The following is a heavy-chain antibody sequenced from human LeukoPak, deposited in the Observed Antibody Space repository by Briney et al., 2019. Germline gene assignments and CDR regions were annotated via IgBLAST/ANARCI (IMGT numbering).Heavy chain of an antibody. V-gene: IGHV3-48*03. D-gene: IGHD3-10*01. CDR3: AKDRAWFGEYY. Sequence: GGSLRLSCAASGFTFSSYEMNWVRQAPGKGLEWVSYISSSGSTIYYADSVKGRFTISRDNSKNTLYLQMNSLRAEDTAVYYCAKDRAWFGEYYWGQGTLVTVSS. J-gene: IGHJ4*02. CDR1: GFTFSSYE. CDR2: ISSSGSTI.